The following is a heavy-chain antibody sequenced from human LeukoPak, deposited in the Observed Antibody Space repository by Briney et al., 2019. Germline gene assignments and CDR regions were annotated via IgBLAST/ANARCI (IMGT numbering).Heavy chain of an antibody. CDR3: ARGPARFDP. D-gene: IGHD3-10*01. CDR2: INHSGST. CDR1: GGSFSGYY. Sequence: SETLSLTCAVYGGSFSGYYWSWIRQPPGKGLEWIGEINHSGSTNYNPSLKSRVTISVDTSKNQFSLKLSSVTAADTAVYYCARGPARFDPWGQGTTVTVSS. J-gene: IGHJ6*02. V-gene: IGHV4-34*01.